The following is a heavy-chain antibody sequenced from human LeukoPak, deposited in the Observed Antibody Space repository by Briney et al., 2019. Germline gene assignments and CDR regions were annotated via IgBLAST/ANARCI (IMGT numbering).Heavy chain of an antibody. J-gene: IGHJ4*02. V-gene: IGHV3-21*01. D-gene: IGHD3-10*01. CDR3: AKDLHFGSADY. CDR2: ISSRRSYI. CDR1: GFTFSTYS. Sequence: GGSLRLSCAASGFTFSTYSMNWVRQAPGKGLEWVSSISSRRSYIYYADSVKGRFTISRDNAKNSLYLQINSLRAEDTAVYYCAKDLHFGSADYWGQGTLVTVSS.